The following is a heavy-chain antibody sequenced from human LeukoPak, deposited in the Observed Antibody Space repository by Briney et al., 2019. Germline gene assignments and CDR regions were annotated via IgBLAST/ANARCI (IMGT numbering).Heavy chain of an antibody. CDR1: GYSFTTYW. V-gene: IGHV5-51*01. D-gene: IGHD3-10*01. CDR2: IYPGDSDT. J-gene: IGHJ4*02. Sequence: GESLKISCEASGYSFTTYWIGWVRQIPGKGLEWMGIIYPGDSDTRYSPSFQGQVTISADKSISTAYLQWSSLKASDSAMYYCARQHGSGSYYSRAIDYWGQGTLVTVSS. CDR3: ARQHGSGSYYSRAIDY.